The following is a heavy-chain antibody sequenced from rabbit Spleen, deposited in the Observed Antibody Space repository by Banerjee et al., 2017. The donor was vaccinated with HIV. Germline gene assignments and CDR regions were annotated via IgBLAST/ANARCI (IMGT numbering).Heavy chain of an antibody. D-gene: IGHD8-1*01. Sequence: QSLEESGGDPVKPGASLTLTCTASGFSFSSGYYMCWVRQAPGKGLEWIACIYAGSTRIIYYASWAKGRFTISKTSSTTVTLQITSLTAADTATYFCARGGGGNSYYSLWGQGTLVTVS. V-gene: IGHV1S40*01. CDR2: IYAGSTRII. CDR1: GFSFSSGYY. J-gene: IGHJ3*01. CDR3: ARGGGGNSYYSL.